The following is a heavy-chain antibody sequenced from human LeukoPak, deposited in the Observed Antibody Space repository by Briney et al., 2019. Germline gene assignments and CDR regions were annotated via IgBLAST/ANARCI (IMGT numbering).Heavy chain of an antibody. CDR3: ARGGSDTTGDYRIDY. CDR2: IYYSGST. D-gene: IGHD4-4*01. V-gene: IGHV4-39*07. Sequence: SETLSLTCTVSGGSISSSSYYWGWIRQPPGKGLEWIGSIYYSGSTYYNPSLKSRVTISVDTSKNQFSLKLSSVTAADTAVYYCARGGSDTTGDYRIDYWGQGTLVTVSS. J-gene: IGHJ4*02. CDR1: GGSISSSSYY.